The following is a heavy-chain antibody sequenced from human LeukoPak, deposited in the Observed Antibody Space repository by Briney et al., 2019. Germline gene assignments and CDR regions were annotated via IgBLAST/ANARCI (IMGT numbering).Heavy chain of an antibody. CDR2: INPNSGGT. D-gene: IGHD5-12*01. V-gene: IGHV1-2*02. CDR3: ARATYSGYQYYFDY. CDR1: GYTFTDYY. J-gene: IGHJ4*02. Sequence: ASVKVSCEASGYTFTDYYVHWVRQAPGQGLEWMGWINPNSGGTKYAQNFQGRVTMTRDTSISTAYMELSRLRSDDTAVYYCARATYSGYQYYFDYWGQGTPVTVSS.